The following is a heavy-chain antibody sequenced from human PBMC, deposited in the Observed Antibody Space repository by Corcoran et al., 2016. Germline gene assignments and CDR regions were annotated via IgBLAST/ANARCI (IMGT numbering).Heavy chain of an antibody. V-gene: IGHV4-59*01. Sequence: QVQLQESGPGLVKPSETLSLTCTVSGGSISSYYWSWIRQPPGKGLEWIGYIYYSGSTNYNPSLKRRVTISVDTSKNQFSLKLSSVTAADPAVYYCARSMQYCSGGSCSNWFDPWGQGTLVTVSS. D-gene: IGHD2-15*01. J-gene: IGHJ5*02. CDR2: IYYSGST. CDR1: GGSISSYY. CDR3: ARSMQYCSGGSCSNWFDP.